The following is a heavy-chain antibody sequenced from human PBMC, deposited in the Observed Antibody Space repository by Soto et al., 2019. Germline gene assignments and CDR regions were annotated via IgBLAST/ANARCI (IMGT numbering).Heavy chain of an antibody. CDR2: ISYDGRNK. V-gene: IGHV3-30*04. CDR1: GFTFSSYG. J-gene: IGHJ6*02. Sequence: QVQLVESGGGVVQPGRSLRLSCAASGFTFSSYGMHWVRQAPGKGLEWVAVISYDGRNKYYADSVKGRFTISRDNSKNTLYLQMNSLRAEDTAVYYCARDRTFGVVIYSDLGYYGMDVWGQGTTVTVSS. D-gene: IGHD3-3*01. CDR3: ARDRTFGVVIYSDLGYYGMDV.